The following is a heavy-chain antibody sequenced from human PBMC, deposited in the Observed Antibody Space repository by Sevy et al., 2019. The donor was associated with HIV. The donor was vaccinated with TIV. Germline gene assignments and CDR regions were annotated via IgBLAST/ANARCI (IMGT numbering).Heavy chain of an antibody. CDR2: LIPIFGTA. CDR3: ARGIYGDYVFDY. J-gene: IGHJ4*02. V-gene: IGHV1-69*06. D-gene: IGHD4-17*01. CDR1: GGTFSSYA. Sequence: ASVKVSCKASGGTFSSYAISWVRQAPGQGLEWMGGLIPIFGTANYAQKFQGRVTITADKSTSTAYMELSSLRSEDTAVYYCARGIYGDYVFDYWGQGTLVTVSS.